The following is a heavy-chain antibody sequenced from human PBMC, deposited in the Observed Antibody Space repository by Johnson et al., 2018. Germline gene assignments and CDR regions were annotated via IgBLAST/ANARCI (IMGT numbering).Heavy chain of an antibody. CDR1: GFTFSSSW. Sequence: VQLVQSGGGLVQPGGSLRLSCAASGFTFSSSWMHWVRQAPGKGLVWVSHINSDGSITSYVDSVKGRFTISRDNPKNTLYLQMNSLRAEDTAVYYCARYFGLDVWGQGTTVTVSS. V-gene: IGHV3-74*02. CDR3: ARYFGLDV. J-gene: IGHJ6*02. CDR2: INSDGSIT.